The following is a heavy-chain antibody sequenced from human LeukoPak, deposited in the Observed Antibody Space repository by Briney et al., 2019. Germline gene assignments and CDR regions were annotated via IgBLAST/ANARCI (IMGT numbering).Heavy chain of an antibody. Sequence: SETLSLTCAVYGGSFSGYYWSWIRQPPGKGLEWIGGINHSGSTNYNPSLKSRVTISVDTSKNQFSLKLSSVTAADTAVYYCARGGCSSTSCYVPGAEIDYWGQGTLVTVSS. CDR3: ARGGCSSTSCYVPGAEIDY. D-gene: IGHD2-2*01. J-gene: IGHJ4*02. CDR2: INHSGST. CDR1: GGSFSGYY. V-gene: IGHV4-34*01.